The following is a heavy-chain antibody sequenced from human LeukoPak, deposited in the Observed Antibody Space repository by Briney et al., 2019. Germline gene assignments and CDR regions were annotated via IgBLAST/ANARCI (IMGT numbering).Heavy chain of an antibody. CDR2: IKQDGSEK. Sequence: PGGSLRPSVAASGFTFSSYWMSWVRQAPGKGLGWVANIKQDGSEKYYVDSVKGRFTISRDNAKNSLYLQMNSLRAEDTAVYYCARDLSRIHLWSNPYFDYWGQGTLVTVSS. V-gene: IGHV3-7*01. CDR1: GFTFSSYW. CDR3: ARDLSRIHLWSNPYFDY. J-gene: IGHJ4*02. D-gene: IGHD5-18*01.